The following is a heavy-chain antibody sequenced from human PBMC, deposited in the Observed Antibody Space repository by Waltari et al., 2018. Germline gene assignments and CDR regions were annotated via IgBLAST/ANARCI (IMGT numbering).Heavy chain of an antibody. CDR3: ASRIVVVPAATRYYYYGMDV. CDR2: ISSSGSTI. Sequence: EVQLVESGGGLVQPGGSLRLSCAASGFTFSSYEMNWVRRAPGKGLEWVSYISSSGSTIYYADSGKGRFTISRDNAKNSLYLKMNSLRAEDTAVYYCASRIVVVPAATRYYYYGMDVWGQGTTVTVSS. J-gene: IGHJ6*02. D-gene: IGHD2-2*01. CDR1: GFTFSSYE. V-gene: IGHV3-48*03.